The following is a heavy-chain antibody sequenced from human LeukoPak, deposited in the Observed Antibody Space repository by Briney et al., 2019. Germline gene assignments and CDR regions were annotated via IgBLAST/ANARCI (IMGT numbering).Heavy chain of an antibody. CDR3: ARGGRYYYYMDV. CDR1: GFTFNNYW. J-gene: IGHJ6*03. CDR2: INSDGSGT. Sequence: GGSLRLSCAASGFTFNNYWMHWVRQAPGKGLVWVSRINSDGSGTSYADSVKGRFTISRDNAKNTLYLQMNSLRAEDTAVYYCARGGRYYYYMDVWGKGTTVTVSS. V-gene: IGHV3-74*01.